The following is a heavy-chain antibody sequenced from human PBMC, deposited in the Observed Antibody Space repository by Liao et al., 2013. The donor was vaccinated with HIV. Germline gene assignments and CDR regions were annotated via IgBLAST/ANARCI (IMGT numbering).Heavy chain of an antibody. Sequence: QVQLQESGPGLVKPSQTLSLTCTVSGGSISSGSYYWTWIRQPAGKGLEWIGRLHTSGSTNYNPSLKSRVTISVDTSKNQFSLKLSSVTAADTAVYYCVAREDPVSRLLEWPIGAFDIWGQGTMVTVSS. CDR3: VAREDPVSRLLEWPIGAFDI. CDR1: GGSISSGSYY. CDR2: LHTSGST. D-gene: IGHD3-3*01. V-gene: IGHV4-61*02. J-gene: IGHJ3*02.